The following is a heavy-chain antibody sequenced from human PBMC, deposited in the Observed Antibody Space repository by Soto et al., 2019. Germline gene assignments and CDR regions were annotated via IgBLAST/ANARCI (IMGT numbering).Heavy chain of an antibody. CDR3: ARGYCSSTRCYFRRFDP. CDR2: ISAYNGNT. D-gene: IGHD2-2*01. V-gene: IGHV1-18*01. Sequence: GASVKVSCKASGYTFTSYGISWVRQAPGQGLEWMGWISAYNGNTNYAQKLQGRVTMTTDTSTSTAYMELRSLRSDDTAVYYCARGYCSSTRCYFRRFDPWGQGTLVTVS. J-gene: IGHJ5*02. CDR1: GYTFTSYG.